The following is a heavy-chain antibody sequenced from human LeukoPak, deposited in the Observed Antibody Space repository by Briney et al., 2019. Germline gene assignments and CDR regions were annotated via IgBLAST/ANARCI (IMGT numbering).Heavy chain of an antibody. V-gene: IGHV1-69*13. J-gene: IGHJ4*02. Sequence: ASVNVSCKASGGTFSSYAISWVRQAPGQGLEWMGGIIPIFGTANYAQKFQGRVTITADESTSTAYMELSSLRSEDTAVYYCATTPVVSNFNFDYWGQGTLVTVSS. CDR1: GGTFSSYA. D-gene: IGHD3-22*01. CDR3: ATTPVVSNFNFDY. CDR2: IIPIFGTA.